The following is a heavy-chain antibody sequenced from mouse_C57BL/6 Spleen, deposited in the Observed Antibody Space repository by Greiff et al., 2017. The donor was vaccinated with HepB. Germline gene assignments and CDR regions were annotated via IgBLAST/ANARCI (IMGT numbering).Heavy chain of an antibody. J-gene: IGHJ3*01. V-gene: IGHV5-17*01. CDR3: ARRYDYAWFAY. CDR2: ISSGSSTI. D-gene: IGHD2-4*01. Sequence: DVKLVESGGGLVKPGGSLKLSCAASGFTFSDYGMHWVRQAPEKGPEWVAYISSGSSTIYYAVTVKGRFTISRDNAKNTLFLQMTSLRSEDTAMYYCARRYDYAWFAYWGQGTLVTVSA. CDR1: GFTFSDYG.